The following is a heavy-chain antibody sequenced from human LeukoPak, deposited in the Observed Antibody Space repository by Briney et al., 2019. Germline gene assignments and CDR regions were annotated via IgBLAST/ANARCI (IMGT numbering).Heavy chain of an antibody. V-gene: IGHV3-73*01. CDR3: TRRGYCTNGVCYQDY. CDR2: IRSKANSYAT. Sequence: GGSLRLSCAASGFTFSGSAMHWVRQASGKGLEWVGRIRSKANSYATAYAASVKGRFTISRDDSKNTAYLQMNSLKTEDTAVYYCTRRGYCTNGVCYQDYWGQGTLVTVSS. CDR1: GFTFSGSA. D-gene: IGHD2-8*01. J-gene: IGHJ4*02.